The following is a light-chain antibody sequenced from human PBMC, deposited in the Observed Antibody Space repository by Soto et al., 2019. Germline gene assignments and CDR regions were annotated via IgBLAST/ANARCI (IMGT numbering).Light chain of an antibody. Sequence: QSVLTQPASVSGSPGQSIAISCTGTSSDVGGYNYVSWYQQHPGKAPKLVIYDVSSRPSGVSNRFSGYKSGNTASLTISGLQAEDEADYYCSSYTSSSTLVFGGGTQLTVL. V-gene: IGLV2-14*01. CDR3: SSYTSSSTLV. CDR2: DVS. J-gene: IGLJ2*01. CDR1: SSDVGGYNY.